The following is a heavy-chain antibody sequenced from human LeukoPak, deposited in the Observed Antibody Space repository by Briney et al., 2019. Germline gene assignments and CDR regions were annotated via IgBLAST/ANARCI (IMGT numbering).Heavy chain of an antibody. CDR2: IYSGGGT. Sequence: SETLSLTCTVSGGSISRGNYFWGWIRQPPGKELEWIGSIYSGGGTHYNPSLNSRLTISADTSKNQFSLNLRSVTAADTAVYFCVRDGGNWDVDYWGQGTLVTISS. CDR3: VRDGGNWDVDY. D-gene: IGHD3-16*01. J-gene: IGHJ4*02. V-gene: IGHV4-39*07. CDR1: GGSISRGNYF.